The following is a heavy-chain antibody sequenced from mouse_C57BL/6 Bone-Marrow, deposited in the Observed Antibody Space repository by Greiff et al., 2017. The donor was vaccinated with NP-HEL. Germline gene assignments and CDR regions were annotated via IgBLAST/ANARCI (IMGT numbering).Heavy chain of an antibody. D-gene: IGHD2-5*01. Sequence: QVQLKESGAELARPGASVKMSCKASGYTFTSYTMHWVKQRPGQGLEWIGYINPSSGYTKYNQKFKDKATLTADKSSSTAYMQLSSLTSEDSAVYYCASYYSNSAWFAYWGQGTLVTVSA. CDR3: ASYYSNSAWFAY. CDR2: INPSSGYT. J-gene: IGHJ3*01. V-gene: IGHV1-4*01. CDR1: GYTFTSYT.